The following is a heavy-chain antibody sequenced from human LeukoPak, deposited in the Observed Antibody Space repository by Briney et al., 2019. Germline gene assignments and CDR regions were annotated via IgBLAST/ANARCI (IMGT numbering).Heavy chain of an antibody. CDR1: GFTVSSNY. V-gene: IGHV3-66*01. CDR3: ARVSSGWYFDY. J-gene: IGHJ4*02. Sequence: GGSLRLSCAASGFTVSSNYMSWVRQAPGKGLEWVSVIYSGGSTYYADPVKGRFTISRDNSKNTLYLQMNSLRAEDTAVYYCARVSSGWYFDYWGQGTLVTVSS. D-gene: IGHD6-19*01. CDR2: IYSGGST.